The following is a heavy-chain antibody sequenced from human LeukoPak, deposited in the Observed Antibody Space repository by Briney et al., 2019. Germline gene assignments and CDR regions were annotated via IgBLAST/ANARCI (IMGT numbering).Heavy chain of an antibody. D-gene: IGHD6-13*01. J-gene: IGHJ6*02. Sequence: GGSLRLSCAASGFSFNTYSMNWVRQAPGKWLEWVSHISSSSSTIYYADSVKGRFTISRYNAKTSLYLQMNSLRDEDTAVYYCARVEQQPRAVCGMDVWGQGTTVTVSS. CDR2: ISSSSSTI. CDR1: GFSFNTYS. V-gene: IGHV3-48*02. CDR3: ARVEQQPRAVCGMDV.